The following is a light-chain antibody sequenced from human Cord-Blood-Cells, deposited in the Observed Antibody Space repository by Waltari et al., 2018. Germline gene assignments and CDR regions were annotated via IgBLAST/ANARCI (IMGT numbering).Light chain of an antibody. CDR2: GAS. CDR1: QSVSSN. CDR3: QQYNNWPPLT. V-gene: IGKV3-15*01. Sequence: EIVMTQSPATLSVSPGERATLSCRASQSVSSNLAWYQQKPGQAPSLLIYGASTSATGIPARFSGSGSVTEFTLTISSLQSEDFAVYYCQQYNNWPPLTFGGGTKVEIK. J-gene: IGKJ4*01.